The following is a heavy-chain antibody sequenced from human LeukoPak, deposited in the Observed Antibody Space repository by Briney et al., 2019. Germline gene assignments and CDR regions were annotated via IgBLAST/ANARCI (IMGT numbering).Heavy chain of an antibody. CDR3: ARGSGGAGPEAAGIGSIDY. CDR2: INHSGST. J-gene: IGHJ4*02. CDR1: GGSFSGYY. Sequence: SETLSLTCAVYGGSFSGYYWSWIRQPPGKGLEWIGEINHSGSTNYNPSLKSRVTISVDTSKNQFSLKLSSVTAADTAVYYCARGSGGAGPEAAGIGSIDYWGQGTLVTVSS. D-gene: IGHD6-13*01. V-gene: IGHV4-34*01.